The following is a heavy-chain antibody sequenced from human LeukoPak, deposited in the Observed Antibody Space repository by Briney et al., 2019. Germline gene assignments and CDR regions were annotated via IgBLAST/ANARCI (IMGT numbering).Heavy chain of an antibody. J-gene: IGHJ4*02. CDR3: AKKSEQLEFDS. CDR2: ISGGGGST. CDR1: GFTFSSYA. V-gene: IGHV3-23*01. Sequence: GGSLRLSCAASGFTFSSYAMSWVRQAPGKGLEWVSAISGGGGSTYYADSVKGRFTISRDNSKNTLYLQMNSLRAEDTAVHYCAKKSEQLEFDSWGQGTLVTVSS. D-gene: IGHD6-6*01.